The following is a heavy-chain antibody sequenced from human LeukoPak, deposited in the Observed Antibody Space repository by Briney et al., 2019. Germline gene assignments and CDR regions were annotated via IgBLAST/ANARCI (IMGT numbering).Heavy chain of an antibody. V-gene: IGHV4-59*08. Sequence: SGTLSLTCAVSGGSISSYCWSWIRQPPGKGLEWIGYIYYSGSTNYNPSLKSRVTISVDTSKNQFSLKLSSVTAADTAVYYCARLGGYSSSWPLGYFDYWGQGTLVTVSS. D-gene: IGHD6-13*01. CDR3: ARLGGYSSSWPLGYFDY. J-gene: IGHJ4*02. CDR2: IYYSGST. CDR1: GGSISSYC.